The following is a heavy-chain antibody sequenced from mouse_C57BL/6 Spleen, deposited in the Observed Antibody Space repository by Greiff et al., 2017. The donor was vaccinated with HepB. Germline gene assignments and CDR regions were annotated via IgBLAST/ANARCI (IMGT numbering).Heavy chain of an antibody. J-gene: IGHJ2*01. CDR1: GYTFTSYW. D-gene: IGHD1-1*01. CDR3: ACYDYGSRLDY. Sequence: QVQLQQPGAELVRPGTSVKLSCKASGYTFTSYWMHWVKQRPGQGLEWIGVIDPSDSYTNYNQKFKGKATLTVDTSSSTAYMQLSSLTSEDSAVYYWACYDYGSRLDYWGQGTTLTVSS. V-gene: IGHV1-59*01. CDR2: IDPSDSYT.